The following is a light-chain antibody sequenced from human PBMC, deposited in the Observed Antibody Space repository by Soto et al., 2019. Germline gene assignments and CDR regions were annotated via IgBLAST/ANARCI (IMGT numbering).Light chain of an antibody. J-gene: IGKJ1*01. Sequence: EIVLTQSPGTLSLSPGERATLSCRASQSVSSSYLAWYQQKTGQAPRLLIYGASSRATGIPDRFSGSGSGTDFTLTISRLEPEDFAVYYCQQYGSSPETFGQGTKVEIK. CDR1: QSVSSSY. CDR3: QQYGSSPET. CDR2: GAS. V-gene: IGKV3-20*01.